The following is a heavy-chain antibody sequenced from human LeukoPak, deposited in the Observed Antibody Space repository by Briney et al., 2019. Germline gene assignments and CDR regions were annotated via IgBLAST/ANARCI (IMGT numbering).Heavy chain of an antibody. V-gene: IGHV3-7*01. CDR3: ARTAVAITLYYFDY. CDR1: GFPFSSYW. J-gene: IGHJ4*02. D-gene: IGHD6-19*01. CDR2: IKQDGSEK. Sequence: GGSLRLSCVASGFPFSSYWMTWVRQAPGKGLEWVANIKQDGSEKYYVDSVKGRFTISRDNAKNSLYLQMNSLRAEDTAVYYCARTAVAITLYYFDYWGQGTLVTVSS.